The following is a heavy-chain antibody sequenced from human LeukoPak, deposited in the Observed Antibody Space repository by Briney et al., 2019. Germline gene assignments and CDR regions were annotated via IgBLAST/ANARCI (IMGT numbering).Heavy chain of an antibody. CDR1: GGSISSDGYY. V-gene: IGHV4-31*03. CDR2: IYYSGST. Sequence: SETPSLTCTVYGGSISSDGYYWSWIRQHPGKGLEWLGYIYYSGSTYYNPSLKSRLIISVDTSKNQFSLRLRSVTAADTAVYYCARQLSSVPPDSWGQGTLVTVSS. CDR3: ARQLSSVPPDS. D-gene: IGHD6-19*01. J-gene: IGHJ4*02.